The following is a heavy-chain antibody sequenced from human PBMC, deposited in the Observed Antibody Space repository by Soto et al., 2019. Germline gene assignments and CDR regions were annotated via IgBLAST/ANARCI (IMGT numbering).Heavy chain of an antibody. J-gene: IGHJ4*02. Sequence: ASVKVSCTASGGTFSSYTISWVRQAPGQGLEWMGRIIPILGIANYAQKFQGRVTITADKSTSTAYMELSSLRSEDTAVYYCARAPGYYDSSGYYDYWGQGTLVTVSS. CDR1: GGTFSSYT. CDR3: ARAPGYYDSSGYYDY. CDR2: IIPILGIA. D-gene: IGHD3-22*01. V-gene: IGHV1-69*02.